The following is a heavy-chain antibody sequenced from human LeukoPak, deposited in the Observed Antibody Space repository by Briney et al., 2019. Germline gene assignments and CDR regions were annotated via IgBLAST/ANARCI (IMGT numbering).Heavy chain of an antibody. J-gene: IGHJ4*02. Sequence: SQSLCLTHAVSFRSILTTNQWSGARQPPGKGLEWIWDVHLSGASNSNPSIKSRVSMSIDNSKNQLSLMLTSVTAADTAIYYCAGERGAFCPFDLWGQGTLVTVSS. V-gene: IGHV4-4*02. CDR3: AGERGAFCPFDL. CDR2: VHLSGAS. CDR1: FRSILTTNQ.